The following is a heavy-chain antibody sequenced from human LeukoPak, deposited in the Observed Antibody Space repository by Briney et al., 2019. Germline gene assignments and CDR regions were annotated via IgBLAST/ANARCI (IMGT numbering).Heavy chain of an antibody. J-gene: IGHJ4*02. V-gene: IGHV1-2*02. D-gene: IGHD2-2*01. CDR2: IDPNSGGT. CDR1: GYTFTGYY. Sequence: ASVKVSCKASGYTFTGYYMHWVRQAPGQGLEWMGWIDPNSGGTNYAQKFQGRVTMTRDTSISTAYMELSRLGSDDTAVYYCARDGDCSSTSCYDYWGQGTLVTVSS. CDR3: ARDGDCSSTSCYDY.